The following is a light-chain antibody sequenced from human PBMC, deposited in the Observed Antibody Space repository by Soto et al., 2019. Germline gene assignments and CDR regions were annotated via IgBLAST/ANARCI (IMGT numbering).Light chain of an antibody. Sequence: EIVLTQSPGTLSLSPGERATLSCRASQSVSSSYLAWYQQKPGQAPRLLIYGASSRATGILDRFSGSGSGTDFTLTISRLEPEDFAVYYCQHYGTSSYTFGQGTKLEIK. CDR1: QSVSSSY. CDR3: QHYGTSSYT. J-gene: IGKJ2*01. V-gene: IGKV3-20*01. CDR2: GAS.